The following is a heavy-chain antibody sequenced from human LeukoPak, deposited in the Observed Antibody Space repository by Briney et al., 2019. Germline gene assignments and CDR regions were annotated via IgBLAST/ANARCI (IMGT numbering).Heavy chain of an antibody. CDR3: AKDVGKWESLHFFDH. CDR1: GFTFSSYA. J-gene: IGHJ4*02. CDR2: ISGSGAST. V-gene: IGHV3-23*01. D-gene: IGHD1-26*01. Sequence: PGGSLRLSCAASGFTFSSYAMSWVRQAPGKGLEWISGISGSGASTYYADSVKGRFTISRDDSRNTLYLQMNSLRGDDTAVYYCAKDVGKWESLHFFDHWGQGTLVTVSS.